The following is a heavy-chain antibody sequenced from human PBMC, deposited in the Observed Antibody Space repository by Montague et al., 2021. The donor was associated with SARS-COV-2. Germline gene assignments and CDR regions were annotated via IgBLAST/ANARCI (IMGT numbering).Heavy chain of an antibody. J-gene: IGHJ4*02. Sequence: SETRSLTCSVSGGSTSNYYWTWIRQSPGKGLQWIGYILYTGSTKFNPSLKSRVSMSLDTSKNHFSLRLSAVTAADTARYYCARAQNICFIANCVNYFDLWGLGALVTVSS. CDR3: ARAQNICFIANCVNYFDL. CDR2: ILYTGST. V-gene: IGHV4-59*01. CDR1: GGSTSNYY. D-gene: IGHD2-15*01.